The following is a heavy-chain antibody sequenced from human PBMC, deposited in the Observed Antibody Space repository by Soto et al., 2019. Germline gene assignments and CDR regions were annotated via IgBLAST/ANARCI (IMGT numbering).Heavy chain of an antibody. CDR3: AGSAPLDY. CDR1: GWTFSSYG. Sequence: RLPCAACGWTFSSYGMHWVRQAPGKGLEWVAVISYDGSNKYYADSVKDRLTISRDNSKNKLYLQMNSMRADDTAVYYCAGSAPLDYWGQGTLVTVSS. J-gene: IGHJ4*02. V-gene: IGHV3-30*03. CDR2: ISYDGSNK.